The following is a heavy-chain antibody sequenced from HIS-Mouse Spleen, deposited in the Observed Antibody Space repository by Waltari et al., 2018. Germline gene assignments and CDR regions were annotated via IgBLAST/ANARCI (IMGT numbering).Heavy chain of an antibody. CDR1: GFTFSSYR. D-gene: IGHD6-13*01. Sequence: EVQLVESGGGLVQPGGSLRLSCAASGFTFSSYRMSWVRQAPGKGLEWVANIKQHGSEKHYVDSVKGRFTISRDNAKNSLYLQMNSLRAEDTAVYYCARVGGQQLITDAFDIWGQGTMVTVSS. CDR3: ARVGGQQLITDAFDI. V-gene: IGHV3-7*01. J-gene: IGHJ3*02. CDR2: IKQHGSEK.